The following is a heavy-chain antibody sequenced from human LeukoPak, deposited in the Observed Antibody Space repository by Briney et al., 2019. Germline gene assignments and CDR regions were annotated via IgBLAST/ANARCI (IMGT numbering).Heavy chain of an antibody. Sequence: SETLSLTCAVYGWSFSGYYWNWIRQPPGKGLEWIGEINHSGNTNYNLSLKSRVTISEDTSKNQFSLKLSSVTAADTAVYYCARDEDSSSSWGQGTLVTVSS. D-gene: IGHD6-6*01. J-gene: IGHJ4*02. V-gene: IGHV4-34*01. CDR1: GWSFSGYY. CDR2: INHSGNT. CDR3: ARDEDSSSS.